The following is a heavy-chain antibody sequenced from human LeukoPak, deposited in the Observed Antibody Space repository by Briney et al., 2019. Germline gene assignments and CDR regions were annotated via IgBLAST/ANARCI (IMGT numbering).Heavy chain of an antibody. J-gene: IGHJ4*02. CDR1: GFTFSNSA. CDR3: AKDLVRGADC. D-gene: IGHD3-10*01. CDR2: TAGSGGST. Sequence: PGGSLRLSCEASGFTFSNSAMSGVRQPPGKGLEWVSATAGSGGSTFYADSVRGRFIISRDNSKNTLYLQMNSLRAEDTAMYYCAKDLVRGADCWGQGTLVTVSS. V-gene: IGHV3-23*01.